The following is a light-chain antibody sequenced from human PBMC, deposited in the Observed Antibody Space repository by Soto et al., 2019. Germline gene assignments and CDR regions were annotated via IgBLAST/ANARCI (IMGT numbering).Light chain of an antibody. CDR1: RSNIGSNT. J-gene: IGLJ2*01. CDR2: SNN. CDR3: ATWDDSLNGYVL. Sequence: QPVLTQPPSASGTPGQRITISCSGSRSNIGSNTVNWYQQLPGTAPKLLIYSNNQRPSGVPDRFSGSKSGTSASLAISGLQSEDEADYYCATWDDSLNGYVLFGGGTKLTVL. V-gene: IGLV1-44*01.